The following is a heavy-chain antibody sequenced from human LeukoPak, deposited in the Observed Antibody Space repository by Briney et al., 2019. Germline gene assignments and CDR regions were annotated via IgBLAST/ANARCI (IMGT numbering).Heavy chain of an antibody. J-gene: IGHJ4*02. CDR3: ARRYYYNLGSFPFDF. CDR1: GGPFSGYF. V-gene: IGHV4-34*01. Sequence: SETLFLTCAVSGGPFSGYFWSWIRQSSGKGLEWIGEIHNSGTTNYNPSLNSRVTISEDTSKNQFYLNLSSVTAADTAVYYCARRYYYNLGSFPFDFWGQGTLVTVSS. CDR2: IHNSGTT. D-gene: IGHD3-10*01.